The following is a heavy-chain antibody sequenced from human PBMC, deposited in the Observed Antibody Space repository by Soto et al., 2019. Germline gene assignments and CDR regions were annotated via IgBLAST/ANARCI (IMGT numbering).Heavy chain of an antibody. J-gene: IGHJ6*02. D-gene: IGHD2-15*01. V-gene: IGHV3-23*01. Sequence: PGGSLRLSCAASGFTFSSYAMSWVRQAPGKGLEWVSAISGSGGSTYYADSVKGRFTISRDNSKNTLYLQMNSLRAEDTAVYYCAKRELEVVVAAPNVWGQGTTVTVSS. CDR2: ISGSGGST. CDR1: GFTFSSYA. CDR3: AKRELEVVVAAPNV.